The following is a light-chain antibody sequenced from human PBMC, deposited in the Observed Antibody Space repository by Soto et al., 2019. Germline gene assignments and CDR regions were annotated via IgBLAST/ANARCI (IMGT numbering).Light chain of an antibody. J-gene: IGKJ1*01. CDR1: QGITDY. Sequence: DIQMTQSPSSLSASVGDRVTLTCRASQGITDYLAWYQQKPGQVPNLLIYAASTLQSGVPSRFSGSGSGTDFTLTITGRQPEDVATYYCQNYNSAPWTFGQGTKVDIK. CDR2: AAS. CDR3: QNYNSAPWT. V-gene: IGKV1-27*01.